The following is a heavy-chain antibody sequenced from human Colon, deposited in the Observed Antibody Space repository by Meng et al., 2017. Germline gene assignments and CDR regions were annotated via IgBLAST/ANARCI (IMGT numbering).Heavy chain of an antibody. V-gene: IGHV1-69*05. D-gene: IGHD6-6*01. Sequence: QVQLMQSGAEVKTPGSSVRVSCKASGGSFDNYAISWVRQAPGQGRERVGEFIPIVGTTNYAQRLHGIVTITTDRYAVTVFMQLNSLRFEDTAVYYCARDRRNYYLDLWGQGTLVTVSS. J-gene: IGHJ4*02. CDR3: ARDRRNYYLDL. CDR1: GGSFDNYA. CDR2: FIPIVGTT.